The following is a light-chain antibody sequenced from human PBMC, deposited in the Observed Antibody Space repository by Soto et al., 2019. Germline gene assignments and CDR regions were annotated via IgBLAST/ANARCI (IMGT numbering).Light chain of an antibody. J-gene: IGKJ4*01. CDR1: QSITNN. CDR3: QHYVNWPLT. Sequence: EIVMTQSPATLSVSPGEIATLSFTASQSITNNLAWYQQKPGQAPRLLIYAASIRATGIPDRFSGSGSGTAFTLTISSLQSEDSALYHCQHYVNWPLTFGGGTKVDIK. CDR2: AAS. V-gene: IGKV3-15*01.